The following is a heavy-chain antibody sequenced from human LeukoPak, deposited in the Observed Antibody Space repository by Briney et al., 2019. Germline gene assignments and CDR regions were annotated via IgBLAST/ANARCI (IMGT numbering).Heavy chain of an antibody. D-gene: IGHD5-12*01. CDR2: IYHGGST. J-gene: IGHJ4*02. V-gene: IGHV4-38-2*01. Sequence: SETLSPTCAVSGYSISSGYYWGWIRQPPGRGLEWIGTIYHGGSTYYNPSLTSRVTITVDTSKNQLSLKLTSVTAADTAVYYCAKKSGNGVDEIGLWGQGTLVAGFS. CDR1: GYSISSGYY. CDR3: AKKSGNGVDEIGL.